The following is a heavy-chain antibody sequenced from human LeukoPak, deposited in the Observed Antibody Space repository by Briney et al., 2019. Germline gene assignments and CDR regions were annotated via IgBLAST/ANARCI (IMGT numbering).Heavy chain of an antibody. CDR2: IGIDSGNT. Sequence: SSSGYYWDWLRQPPGKGLEWSSYIGIDSGNTNYADSVKGRFTISGDKAKNSLYLQMNSLRVEDTAVYYCARDYKYAFDNWGQGTLVTVSS. D-gene: IGHD5-24*01. V-gene: IGHV3-11*06. J-gene: IGHJ4*02. CDR3: ARDYKYAFDN. CDR1: SSSGYY.